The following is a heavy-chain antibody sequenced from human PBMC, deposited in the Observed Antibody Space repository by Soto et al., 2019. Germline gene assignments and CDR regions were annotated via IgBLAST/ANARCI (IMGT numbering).Heavy chain of an antibody. CDR1: GGSISSYY. CDR2: IYYSGST. J-gene: IGHJ6*03. D-gene: IGHD4-17*01. Sequence: QVQLQESGPGLVKPSETLSLTCTVSGGSISSYYWSWIRQPPGKGLEWIGYIYYSGSTNYNPSLKRRVTISVDTSKNQFSLKLSSVTAADTAVYYCARHPQDGDYYYYYMDVWGKGTTVTVSS. V-gene: IGHV4-59*08. CDR3: ARHPQDGDYYYYYMDV.